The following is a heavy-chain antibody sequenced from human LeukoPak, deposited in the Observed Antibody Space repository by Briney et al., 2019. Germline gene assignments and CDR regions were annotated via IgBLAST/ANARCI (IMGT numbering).Heavy chain of an antibody. CDR3: ARRTTGWSPFDY. D-gene: IGHD6-19*01. CDR1: GVSINNNNYY. J-gene: IGHJ4*02. V-gene: IGHV4-39*01. CDR2: IYYSGSS. Sequence: SETLSLTCTVSGVSINNNNYYWGWIRQPPGKGLEWIGSIYYSGSSFYNPSLKSRVTMSVDTSKNQFSLKLSSVTAADTAVFYCARRTTGWSPFDYWGQGTLVTVSS.